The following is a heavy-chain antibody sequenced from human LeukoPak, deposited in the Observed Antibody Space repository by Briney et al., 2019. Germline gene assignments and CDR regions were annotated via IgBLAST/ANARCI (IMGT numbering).Heavy chain of an antibody. J-gene: IGHJ4*02. Sequence: PGGSLTLSCAASGFNFSSYRMNWVRQAPGEGLEWVSSISSSSSYIYYADSVSGRFTLSRDHATNSLYLQINSLKAQDPAVYYCARVYSVGLYYFDYWGQGTLVTVSS. CDR3: ARVYSVGLYYFDY. CDR2: ISSSSSYI. V-gene: IGHV3-21*01. D-gene: IGHD3/OR15-3a*01. CDR1: GFNFSSYR.